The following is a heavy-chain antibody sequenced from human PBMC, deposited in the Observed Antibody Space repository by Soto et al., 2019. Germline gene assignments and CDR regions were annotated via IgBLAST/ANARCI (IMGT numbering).Heavy chain of an antibody. J-gene: IGHJ4*02. V-gene: IGHV3-23*01. CDR2: ITGSGGNT. Sequence: GGSLRLSCGASGFTFTAFAMTWVRQAPGKGLEWVSGITGSGGNTYYADSVKGRFTISRDNSKNTLYLQMNSLRAEDTAVYYCARVLFLEYYFDYWGQGTLVT. CDR3: ARVLFLEYYFDY. D-gene: IGHD3-10*01. CDR1: GFTFTAFA.